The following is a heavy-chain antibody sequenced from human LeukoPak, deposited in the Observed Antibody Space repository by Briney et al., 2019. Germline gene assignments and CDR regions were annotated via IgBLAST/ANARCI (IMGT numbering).Heavy chain of an antibody. CDR1: GGSISSGGYS. CDR2: IYHSETT. J-gene: IGHJ4*02. Sequence: SQTLSLTCAVSGGSISSGGYSWSWIRQPPGKGLEWIGYIYHSETTYYNPSLKSRVTISVDRSKNQFSLKLSSVTAADTAVYYCARREVYYDSSGYYFDYWGQGTLVTVSS. V-gene: IGHV4-30-2*01. CDR3: ARREVYYDSSGYYFDY. D-gene: IGHD3-22*01.